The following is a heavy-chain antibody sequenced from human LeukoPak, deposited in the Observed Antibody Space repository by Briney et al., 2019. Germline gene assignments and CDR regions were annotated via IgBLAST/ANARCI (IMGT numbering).Heavy chain of an antibody. V-gene: IGHV1-18*01. D-gene: IGHD3-22*01. J-gene: IGHJ6*03. Sequence: GASVKVSCKASGYTFTSYGISWVRQAPGQGLEWMGWISAYNGNTNYAQKLQGRVTMTTETSTSTAYMELRSLRSDDTAVYYCARGSPPRGVVVRTYYYMDVWGKGTTVTVSS. CDR3: ARGSPPRGVVVRTYYYMDV. CDR2: ISAYNGNT. CDR1: GYTFTSYG.